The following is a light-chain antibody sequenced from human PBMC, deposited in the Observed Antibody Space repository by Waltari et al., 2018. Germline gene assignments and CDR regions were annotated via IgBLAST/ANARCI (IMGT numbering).Light chain of an antibody. V-gene: IGLV2-14*01. J-gene: IGLJ2*01. CDR1: SSDVGGYNY. CDR3: SSYTSSSTLV. CDR2: EVI. Sequence: QSALTQPASVSGSPGQSITISCTGTSSDVGGYNYVSWYQQHPGKAPKRMIYEVINRPSGFSYRFSGSKSCNTASLTIFGLQAEDEADYYCSSYTSSSTLVFGGGTKLTVL.